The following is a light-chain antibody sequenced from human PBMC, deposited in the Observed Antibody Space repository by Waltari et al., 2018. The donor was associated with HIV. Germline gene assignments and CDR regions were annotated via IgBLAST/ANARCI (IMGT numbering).Light chain of an antibody. CDR2: CKK. V-gene: IGLV1-44*01. J-gene: IGLJ2*01. Sequence: QSVLTQPPSASGTPEQRVTISCSGTTSNIGRNTESWFQQFPGTAPKVLIYCKKQRPSGVPDRFSGSKSGTSASLAISGLQSEDEADYYCASWDDSLNGPVFGGGTKLTVV. CDR3: ASWDDSLNGPV. CDR1: TSNIGRNT.